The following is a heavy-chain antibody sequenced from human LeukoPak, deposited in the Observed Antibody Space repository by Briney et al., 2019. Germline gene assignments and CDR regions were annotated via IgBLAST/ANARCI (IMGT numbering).Heavy chain of an antibody. V-gene: IGHV5-10-1*01. D-gene: IGHD3-10*01. Sequence: TSYWIXXVRQXXGXXXEXMWSIDPSDSYTNYSPSFQGHVTISADKSISTAYLQWSSLKASDTAMYYCARHYGSGTLNYWGQGTLVTVSS. CDR3: ARHYGSGTLNY. CDR2: IDPSDSYT. J-gene: IGHJ4*02. CDR1: TSYW.